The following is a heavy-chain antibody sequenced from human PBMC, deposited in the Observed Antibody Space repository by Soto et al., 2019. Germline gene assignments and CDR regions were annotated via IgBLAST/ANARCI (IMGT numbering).Heavy chain of an antibody. CDR3: ARVRDTAGWKTFDY. V-gene: IGHV1-3*01. CDR1: GYTFTSYA. Sequence: ASVKVSCKASGYTFTSYAMHWVRQAPGQRLECMGWINPGKGNTEYSQKIQGRVTITRDTSASTVYMELSSLTSEDTAVYYCARVRDTAGWKTFDYWGQGTLVTVSS. D-gene: IGHD6-19*01. J-gene: IGHJ4*02. CDR2: INPGKGNT.